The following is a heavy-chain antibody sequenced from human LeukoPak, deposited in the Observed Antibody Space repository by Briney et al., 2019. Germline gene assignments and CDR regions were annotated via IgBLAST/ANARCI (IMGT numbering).Heavy chain of an antibody. J-gene: IGHJ6*02. CDR1: GFTFSSYA. CDR3: ARVRVRGVIITYYYYGMDV. D-gene: IGHD3-10*01. CDR2: ISYDGGNK. V-gene: IGHV3-30*04. Sequence: PGGSLSLSCAASGFTFSSYAIHWVRQAPGKGLQWVAVISYDGGNKYYANSVKGRFTISRDNSKNTLYLQMNSLRADDTAVYYCARVRVRGVIITYYYYGMDVWGQGTTVTVSS.